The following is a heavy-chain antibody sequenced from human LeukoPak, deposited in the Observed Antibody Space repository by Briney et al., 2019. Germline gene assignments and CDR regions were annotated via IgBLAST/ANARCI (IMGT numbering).Heavy chain of an antibody. CDR2: IWYDGSNK. CDR3: ARVRQGRWFGELLYYYYGMDV. CDR1: GFTFSSYG. D-gene: IGHD3-10*01. Sequence: PGGSLRLSCAASGFTFSSYGMHWVRQAPGKGLEWVAVIWYDGSNKYYADSVKGRFTISRDNSKNTLYLQMNSLRAEDTAVYYCARVRQGRWFGELLYYYYGMDVWGQGTTVTVSS. V-gene: IGHV3-33*01. J-gene: IGHJ6*02.